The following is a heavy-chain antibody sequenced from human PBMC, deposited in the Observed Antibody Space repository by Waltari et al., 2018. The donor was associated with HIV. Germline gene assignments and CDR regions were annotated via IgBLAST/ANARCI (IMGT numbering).Heavy chain of an antibody. Sequence: QVQLVQSGAEVKKPGASVRVSCKASGYTFTSYAMHWVRQAPGQRLEWMGLINAGNGNTKYSQKCQGRVTMTRDTSASTAYMELSSLRSEDTAVYYWARDETVLKPCDYWGQGTLVTVSS. V-gene: IGHV1-3*01. CDR3: ARDETVLKPCDY. D-gene: IGHD4-4*01. J-gene: IGHJ4*02. CDR2: INAGNGNT. CDR1: GYTFTSYA.